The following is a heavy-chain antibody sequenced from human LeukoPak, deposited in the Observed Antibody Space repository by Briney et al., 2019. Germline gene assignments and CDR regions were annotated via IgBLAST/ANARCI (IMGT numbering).Heavy chain of an antibody. J-gene: IGHJ4*02. Sequence: GGSLRLSCPASAFTFSSYAMSWVRPPPGRGLEWVSAIIGRGGSTIYADSGTGPFTISRDNSTNTQYLQMTSWRAEDTAVNNCARTFVVGATTFFGSDYWGQGTLVTASS. V-gene: IGHV3-23*01. CDR1: AFTFSSYA. D-gene: IGHD1-26*01. CDR3: ARTFVVGATTFFGSDY. CDR2: IIGRGGST.